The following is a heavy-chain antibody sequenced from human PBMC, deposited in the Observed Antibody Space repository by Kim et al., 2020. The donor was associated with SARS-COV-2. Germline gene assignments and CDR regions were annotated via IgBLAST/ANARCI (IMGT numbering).Heavy chain of an antibody. CDR2: IYYSGST. CDR3: ARAIPRTMIVPHDAFDI. CDR1: GGSISSGGYY. J-gene: IGHJ3*02. V-gene: IGHV4-31*03. D-gene: IGHD3-22*01. Sequence: SETLSLTCTVSGGSISSGGYYWSWIRQHPGKGLEWIGYIYYSGSTYYNPSLKSRVTISVDTSKNQFSLKLSSVTAADTAVYYCARAIPRTMIVPHDAFDIWGQGTMVTVSS.